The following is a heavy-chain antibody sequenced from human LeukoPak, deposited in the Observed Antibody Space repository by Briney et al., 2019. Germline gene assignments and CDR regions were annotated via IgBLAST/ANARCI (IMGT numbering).Heavy chain of an antibody. D-gene: IGHD3-10*01. V-gene: IGHV1-69*13. CDR2: IFPIFGTA. CDR3: ARDYHGSGSYFDACDI. CDR1: RGTFSRYA. Sequence: ASVKVSCKASRGTFSRYAISWVRQAPGKGVEWVGGIFPIFGTANYAQKFQGRLTITAYASTSTAYMERCSLRSEDRAVYYCARDYHGSGSYFDACDIWGQETMVTVSS. J-gene: IGHJ3*02.